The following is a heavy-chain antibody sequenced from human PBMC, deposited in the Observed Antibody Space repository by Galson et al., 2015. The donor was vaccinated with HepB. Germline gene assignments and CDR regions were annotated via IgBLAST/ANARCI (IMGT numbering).Heavy chain of an antibody. CDR1: GFIFSSNW. D-gene: IGHD3-10*01. J-gene: IGHJ4*02. V-gene: IGHV3-7*03. Sequence: SLRLSCAASGFIFSSNWMSWVRQAPGKGLEWVANINQDGTEKYYVGAVKGRFTISRDNARDSLYLQLNSLRDSDTAIYYCARLRVTRVRGLVGVYFDLWGQGTLVPVTS. CDR2: INQDGTEK. CDR3: ARLRVTRVRGLVGVYFDL.